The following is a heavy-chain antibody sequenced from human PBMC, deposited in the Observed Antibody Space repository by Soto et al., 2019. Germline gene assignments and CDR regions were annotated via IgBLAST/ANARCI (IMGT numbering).Heavy chain of an antibody. CDR1: GFTFSSYS. CDR3: SRDFRCIVSACLEGLDGLDV. V-gene: IGHV3-21*01. J-gene: IGHJ6*04. D-gene: IGHD2-15*01. CDR2: ISSSSSYI. Sequence: PGGSLRLSCAASGFTFSSYSMNWVRQAPGKGLEWVSSISSSSSYIYYADSVKGRFTISRDNAKNSLYLQMNSLRAEDTAVYYCSRDFRCIVSACLEGLDGLDVWGKGTTVTVSS.